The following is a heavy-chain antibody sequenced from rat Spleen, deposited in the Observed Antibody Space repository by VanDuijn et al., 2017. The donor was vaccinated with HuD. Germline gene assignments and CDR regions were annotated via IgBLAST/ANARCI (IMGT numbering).Heavy chain of an antibody. CDR2: ISYDCSST. Sequence: EVQLVESGGRLVQPGNSLKLSCAASGFTFSDHAMAWVRQAPTKGLEWVGTISYDCSSTYYRDSVKGRFTISSDNAKSTLYLQMDSLRSGETATYYWATRGPWFAYWGQGTLVTVSS. CDR1: GFTFSDHA. CDR3: ATRGPWFAY. V-gene: IGHV5-29*01. J-gene: IGHJ3*01.